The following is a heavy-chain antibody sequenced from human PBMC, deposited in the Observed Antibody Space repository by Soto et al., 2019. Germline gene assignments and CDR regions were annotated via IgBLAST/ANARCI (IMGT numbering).Heavy chain of an antibody. CDR3: ARDKEVLWFGDHFDY. J-gene: IGHJ4*02. V-gene: IGHV3-30-3*01. Sequence: PGGSLRLSCAASGFTFSSYAMHWVRQAPGKGLEWVAVISYDGSNKYYADSVKGRFTISRDNSKNTLYLQMNSLRAEDTAVYYCARDKEVLWFGDHFDYWGQGTLVTVSS. CDR1: GFTFSSYA. CDR2: ISYDGSNK. D-gene: IGHD3-10*01.